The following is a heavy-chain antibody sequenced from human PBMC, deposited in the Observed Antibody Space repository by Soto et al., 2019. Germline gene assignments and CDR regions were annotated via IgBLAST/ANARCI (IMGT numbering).Heavy chain of an antibody. CDR2: INHSGST. V-gene: IGHV4-34*01. CDR3: ARGPRYSSSWSQYYYYGMDV. J-gene: IGHJ6*02. D-gene: IGHD6-13*01. CDR1: GGSFSGYY. Sequence: KTSETLSLTCAVYGGSFSGYYWSWIRQPPGKGLEWIGEINHSGSTNYNPSLKSRVTISVDTSKNQFSLKLSSVTAADTAVYYCARGPRYSSSWSQYYYYGMDVWGQGTTVTVSS.